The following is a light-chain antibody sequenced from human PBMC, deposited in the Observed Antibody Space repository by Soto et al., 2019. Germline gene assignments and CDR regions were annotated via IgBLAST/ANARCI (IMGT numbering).Light chain of an antibody. CDR1: QSVSSY. Sequence: EIVMTQSPATLSVSPGERPTLSCRASQSVSSYLAWYQQKPGQAPRLXXYDASNRATGIPARFSGSESGTDFTLTISSLEPEDFAVYYGQQRSNWPPITFGQGTRLEIK. J-gene: IGKJ5*01. CDR2: DAS. V-gene: IGKV3-11*01. CDR3: QQRSNWPPIT.